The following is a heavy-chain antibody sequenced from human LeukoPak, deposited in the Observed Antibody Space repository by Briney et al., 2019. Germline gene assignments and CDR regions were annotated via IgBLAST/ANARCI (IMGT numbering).Heavy chain of an antibody. J-gene: IGHJ4*02. V-gene: IGHV3-7*01. D-gene: IGHD3-10*01. Sequence: GGSLRLSCAASGFTFSSYWMSWVRQAPGKGLEWVANIKQDGSEKYYVDSVKGRFTISRGNAKNSLYLQMNSLRAEDTAVYYCARISDYYGSGSYYNVWGQGTLVTVSS. CDR2: IKQDGSEK. CDR1: GFTFSSYW. CDR3: ARISDYYGSGSYYNV.